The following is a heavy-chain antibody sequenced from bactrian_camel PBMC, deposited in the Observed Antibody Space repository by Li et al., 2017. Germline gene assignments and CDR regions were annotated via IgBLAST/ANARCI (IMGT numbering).Heavy chain of an antibody. CDR2: IFTGVTGGLVPT. CDR3: AVLTQFNHCRGVFVSIWQQYAS. V-gene: IGHV3S40*01. CDR1: GFSVASKY. D-gene: IGHD6*01. J-gene: IGHJ4*01. Sequence: DVQLVESGGGSVQIGGSLRLSCVASGFSVASKYLAWFRQAPGKEREGIATIFTGVTGGLVPTYYPDSVKGRFTVSRDNAKITVYLQMNSLKPEDTAMYYCAVLTQFNHCRGVFVSIWQQYASWGQGTQVTVS.